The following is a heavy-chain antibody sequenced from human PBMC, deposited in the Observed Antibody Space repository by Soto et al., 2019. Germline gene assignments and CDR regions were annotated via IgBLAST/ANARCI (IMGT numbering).Heavy chain of an antibody. V-gene: IGHV1-2*04. J-gene: IGHJ2*01. Sequence: QVQLVQSGAEVKKPGASVKVSCKASGYTFTGYYMHWVRQAPGQGLEWMGWINPNSGGTNYAQKFQGWVTMTRDTSISTAYMELSRLRSDDTAVYYCARGVAVAGSNWYFALWGRGTLVTVSS. CDR3: ARGVAVAGSNWYFAL. CDR2: INPNSGGT. D-gene: IGHD6-19*01. CDR1: GYTFTGYY.